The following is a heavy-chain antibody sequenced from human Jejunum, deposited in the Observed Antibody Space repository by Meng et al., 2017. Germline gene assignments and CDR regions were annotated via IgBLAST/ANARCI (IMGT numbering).Heavy chain of an antibody. CDR2: INEDGSLK. J-gene: IGHJ1*01. V-gene: IGHV3-7*01. D-gene: IGHD4-17*01. CDR3: ARGGVAYAEAVQ. CDR1: GFSFNTYW. Sequence: GPLVESGGALVQPGGSLRLSCAASGFSFNTYWMTWARQAPGRGLEWVANINEDGSLKYHVDSVKGRFTISRDNAENTLYLQMNSLRGEDSAVYYCARGGVAYAEAVQWGQGTLVTVSS.